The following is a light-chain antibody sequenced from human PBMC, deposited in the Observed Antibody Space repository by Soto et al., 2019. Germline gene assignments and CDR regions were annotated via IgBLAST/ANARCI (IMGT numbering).Light chain of an antibody. Sequence: QSVLTQPASLSVSPGQSITISCSGTSSDVGTYNLVSWYQQYPGKAPRLMIYEVTKRPSGVSNRFSGSKSGNTASLTISGLQLGAEAVYSCCSYGGSSSSIFGIGTK. CDR2: EVT. V-gene: IGLV2-23*02. CDR1: SSDVGTYNL. J-gene: IGLJ1*01. CDR3: CSYGGSSSSI.